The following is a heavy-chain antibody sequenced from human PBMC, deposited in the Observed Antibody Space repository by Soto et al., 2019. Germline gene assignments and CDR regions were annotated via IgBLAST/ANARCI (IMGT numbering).Heavy chain of an antibody. Sequence: GGSLRLSCAASGLTFSSYGMHWVRQAPGKGLEWVAVTSYDGSNKYYADSVKGRFTISRDNSKNTLYLQMNSLRAEDTAVYYCAKDGDSSSPLELYYYYYYVDVWGKGTTVTVSS. V-gene: IGHV3-30*18. D-gene: IGHD6-13*01. J-gene: IGHJ6*03. CDR3: AKDGDSSSPLELYYYYYYVDV. CDR1: GLTFSSYG. CDR2: TSYDGSNK.